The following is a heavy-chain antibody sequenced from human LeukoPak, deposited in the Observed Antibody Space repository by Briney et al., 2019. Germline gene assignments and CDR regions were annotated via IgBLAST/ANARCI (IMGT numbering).Heavy chain of an antibody. Sequence: GESLKISCKGSGYSFTSYWIGWVRQMPGKGLEWMGIIYPGDSDTRYRPSFQGQVTISADKSISTAYLQWGSLKASDTAMYYCARPYGSGTYYNRVGAFDIWGQGTMVTVSS. J-gene: IGHJ3*02. D-gene: IGHD3-10*01. CDR2: IYPGDSDT. CDR1: GYSFTSYW. CDR3: ARPYGSGTYYNRVGAFDI. V-gene: IGHV5-51*01.